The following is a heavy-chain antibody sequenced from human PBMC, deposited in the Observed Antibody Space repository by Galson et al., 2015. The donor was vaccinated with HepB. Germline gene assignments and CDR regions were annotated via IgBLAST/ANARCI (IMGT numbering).Heavy chain of an antibody. V-gene: IGHV6-1*01. CDR3: ASGRRETYSSSSPSDYYYYMDV. CDR1: GDSVSSNSAA. CDR2: TYYRSKWYN. Sequence: CAISGDSVSSNSAAWNWIRQSPSRGLEWLGRTYYRSKWYNDYAVSVKSRITINPDTSKNQFSLQLNSVTPEDTAVYYCASGRRETYSSSSPSDYYYYMDVWGKGTTVTVSS. J-gene: IGHJ6*03. D-gene: IGHD6-6*01.